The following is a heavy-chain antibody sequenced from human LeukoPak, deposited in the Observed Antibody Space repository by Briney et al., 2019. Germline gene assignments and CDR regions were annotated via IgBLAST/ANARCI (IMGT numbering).Heavy chain of an antibody. CDR2: INPNSGGT. CDR1: GYTFTGYY. D-gene: IGHD6-13*01. J-gene: IGHJ5*02. CDR3: AGGDIGSSLHPSWFDP. V-gene: IGHV1-2*02. Sequence: ASVKVSCKASGYTFTGYYMHWVRQAPGQGLEWMGWINPNSGGTNYAQKFRGRVTMTRDTSISTAYMELSRLRSDDTAVYYCAGGDIGSSLHPSWFDPWGQGTLVTVSS.